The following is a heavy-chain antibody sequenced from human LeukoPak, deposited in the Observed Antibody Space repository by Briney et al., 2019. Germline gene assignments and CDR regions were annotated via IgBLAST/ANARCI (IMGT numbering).Heavy chain of an antibody. CDR3: ARAGDRLYSDF. CDR1: GYTFTNSG. CDR2: ISGYNGNT. Sequence: GASVKVSRKTSGYTFTNSGINWVRQAPGQGLEWMGWISGYNGNTNYAQKLQGRVTMTTDTSTDTAYMELRSLRSDDTAVYYCARAGDRLYSDFWGQGTLVTVSS. J-gene: IGHJ4*02. V-gene: IGHV1-18*01. D-gene: IGHD3-10*02.